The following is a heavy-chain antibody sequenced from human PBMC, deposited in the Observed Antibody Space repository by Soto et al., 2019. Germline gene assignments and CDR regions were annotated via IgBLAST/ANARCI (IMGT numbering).Heavy chain of an antibody. V-gene: IGHV1-18*04. CDR3: ARVQWGYDRSGYYYDY. J-gene: IGHJ4*02. D-gene: IGHD3-22*01. Sequence: QVQLVQSGAEVKKPGASVKVSCKASGYTFTSYGISWVRQAPGQGVEWMGWISDYNGNTNYAQKLQGRVTMPTDTSTSTAYMELRSLRSDDTAVYYCARVQWGYDRSGYYYDYWGQGTLVTVSS. CDR1: GYTFTSYG. CDR2: ISDYNGNT.